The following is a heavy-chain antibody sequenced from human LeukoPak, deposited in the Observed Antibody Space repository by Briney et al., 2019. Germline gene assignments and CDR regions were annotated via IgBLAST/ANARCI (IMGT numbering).Heavy chain of an antibody. J-gene: IGHJ4*02. D-gene: IGHD3-10*01. Sequence: GGSLRLSCAASGFTVSSNYMSWVRQAPGKGLEWVSAISGSGGSTYYADSVKGRFPISRDNSKNTLYLQMNSLRAEDTAVYYCAKDSYYYGSGILAYWGQGTLVTVSS. CDR1: GFTVSSNY. V-gene: IGHV3-23*01. CDR2: ISGSGGST. CDR3: AKDSYYYGSGILAY.